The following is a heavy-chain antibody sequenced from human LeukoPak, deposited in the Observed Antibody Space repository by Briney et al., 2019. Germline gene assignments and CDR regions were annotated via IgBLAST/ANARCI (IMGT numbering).Heavy chain of an antibody. CDR3: ARHDGRGGATMGAFGF. J-gene: IGHJ4*02. V-gene: IGHV4-39*01. Sequence: SETLSLTCTVSGDSISISSYSWGWIRQPPGKGLEWIGSVYYGGTIYYDPPLNSRATISADTSKNQFSLQLNSVTAADTAFYYCARHDGRGGATMGAFGFWGQGSLVTVSS. CDR1: GDSISISSYS. CDR2: VYYGGTI. D-gene: IGHD5-12*01.